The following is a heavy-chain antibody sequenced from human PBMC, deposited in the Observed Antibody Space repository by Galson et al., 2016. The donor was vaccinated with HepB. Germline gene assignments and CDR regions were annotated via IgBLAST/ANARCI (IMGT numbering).Heavy chain of an antibody. CDR1: GFTFGDYA. J-gene: IGHJ4*02. CDR2: ISWNSDDI. D-gene: IGHD4-17*01. CDR3: TRGTTVTLTPYYFDS. Sequence: SLRLSCAASGFTFGDYAMHWVRQSPARGLEWVSGISWNSDDIAYAESVKGRFTISRDNSQNSLYLHMNGLRADDTAFYYCTRGTTVTLTPYYFDSWGQGSLVTVSS. V-gene: IGHV3-9*01.